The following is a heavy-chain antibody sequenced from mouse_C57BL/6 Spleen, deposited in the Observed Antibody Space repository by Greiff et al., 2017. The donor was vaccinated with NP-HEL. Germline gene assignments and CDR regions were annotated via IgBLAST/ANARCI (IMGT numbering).Heavy chain of an antibody. J-gene: IGHJ3*01. CDR3: AIGVPAPWFAY. Sequence: QVQLQQPGAELVKPGASVKVSCKASGYTFTSYWMHWVKQRPGQGLEWIGRIHPSDSDPNYNQKLKGKATLPVDKSSSPAYMQFSSRTSEDSAVYYCAIGVPAPWFAYWGQGTLVTVSA. V-gene: IGHV1-74*01. CDR2: IHPSDSDP. CDR1: GYTFTSYW.